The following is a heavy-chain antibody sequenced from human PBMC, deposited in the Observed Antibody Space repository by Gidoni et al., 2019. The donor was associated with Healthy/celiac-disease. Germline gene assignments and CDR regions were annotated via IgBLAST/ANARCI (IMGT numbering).Heavy chain of an antibody. Sequence: EVRLLESGGGLVQPGGSLSLSCAASGFTFSSSAMSWVGQAPGKGLEWVSSISGSGCSTYYADSVKGRFTISRDNSKNTLYLQMNSLRAEDTAVYYCAKPGTGITGITMIVVVTFFDYWGQGTLVTVSS. CDR2: ISGSGCST. D-gene: IGHD3-22*01. J-gene: IGHJ4*02. CDR3: AKPGTGITGITMIVVVTFFDY. CDR1: GFTFSSSA. V-gene: IGHV3-23*01.